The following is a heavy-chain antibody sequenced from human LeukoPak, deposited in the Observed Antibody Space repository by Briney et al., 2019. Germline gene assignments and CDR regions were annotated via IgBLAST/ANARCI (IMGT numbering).Heavy chain of an antibody. CDR1: GGSISSYY. J-gene: IGHJ5*02. CDR3: ARDRVLSFDP. Sequence: SETLSLTCTVSGGSISSYYWSWIRQPPGKGLEWIGYIYYSGTTNYNPSLKSRVTISVDTSKNQFSLKLSSVTAADTAVYYCARDRVLSFDPWGQGTLVTVSS. V-gene: IGHV4-59*01. D-gene: IGHD2-15*01. CDR2: IYYSGTT.